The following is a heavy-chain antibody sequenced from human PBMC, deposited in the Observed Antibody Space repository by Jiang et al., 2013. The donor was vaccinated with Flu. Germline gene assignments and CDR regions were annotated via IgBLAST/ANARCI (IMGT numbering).Heavy chain of an antibody. D-gene: IGHD2-2*01. CDR2: ISYDGSNK. CDR3: ARDVRDIEVPTTASSAFYYYSGMDV. Sequence: VQLLESGGGVVQPGRSLRLSCAGSGFIFSNYAMHWVRQAPGKGLEWVAVISYDGSNKYYTDSVKGRFTISRDNSKDTLYLQMSSLRGEDAAVYYCARDVRDIEVPTTASSAFYYYSGMDVWGQGTTVTVSS. J-gene: IGHJ6*02. CDR1: GFIFSNYA. V-gene: IGHV3-30*10.